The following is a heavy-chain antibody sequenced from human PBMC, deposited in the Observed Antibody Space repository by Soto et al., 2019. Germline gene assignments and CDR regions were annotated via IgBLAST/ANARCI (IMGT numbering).Heavy chain of an antibody. J-gene: IGHJ4*02. V-gene: IGHV4-34*01. D-gene: IGHD6-13*01. CDR2: INHRGFT. CDR1: GGSFSGYY. Sequence: QVQLQQWGAGLLKPSETLSLTCAVSGGSFSGYYWSWIRQTPGKGLEWIGEINHRGFTDYNPSLTSRVTIAVDPSKNHFSLKLTSVTAADTAVYYCARFPFSTSSWSNPRYFDSWGQGTLVTVSS. CDR3: ARFPFSTSSWSNPRYFDS.